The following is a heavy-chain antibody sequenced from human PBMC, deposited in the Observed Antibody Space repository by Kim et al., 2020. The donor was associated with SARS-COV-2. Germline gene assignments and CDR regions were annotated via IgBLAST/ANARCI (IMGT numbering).Heavy chain of an antibody. CDR1: GGSISSSGYY. D-gene: IGHD3-22*01. J-gene: IGHJ3*02. CDR2: IFYSGST. CDR3: ARHQTYYDSSGYYEDAFDI. Sequence: SETLSLTCTVSGGSISSSGYYWGWIRQPPGKGLEWIGSIFYSGSTYYNPSLKSRVTISVDTSKNQFSLRLSSVTAADTAVYYCARHQTYYDSSGYYEDAFDIWGQGTMVTVSS. V-gene: IGHV4-39*01.